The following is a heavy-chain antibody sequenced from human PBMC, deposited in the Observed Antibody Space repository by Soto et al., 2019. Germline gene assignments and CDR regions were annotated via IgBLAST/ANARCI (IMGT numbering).Heavy chain of an antibody. Sequence: SETLSLTCTVSGGSISSGGYYWSWIRQHPGKGLEWIGYIYYSGSTYYNPSLKSRVTISVDTSKSQFSLKLSSVTAADTAVYYCGRDTGGTEYYYYYYGLDVWGQGTTVTVSS. V-gene: IGHV4-31*03. CDR3: GRDTGGTEYYYYYYGLDV. D-gene: IGHD3-10*01. CDR2: IYYSGST. J-gene: IGHJ6*02. CDR1: GGSISSGGYY.